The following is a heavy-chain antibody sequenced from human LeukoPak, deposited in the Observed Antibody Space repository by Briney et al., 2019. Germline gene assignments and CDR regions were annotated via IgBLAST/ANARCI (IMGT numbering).Heavy chain of an antibody. CDR1: GDSVSSNSAA. CDR3: VRGGFIAAAGLFDP. J-gene: IGHJ5*02. D-gene: IGHD6-13*01. CDR2: TYYRSKWYS. Sequence: SQTLSLTCAISGDSVSSNSAAWNWIRQSPARGLEWLGRTYYRSKWYSDYAVSVKSRITINSDTSKNQFSLQLNSVTPEDTAVYYCVRGGFIAAAGLFDPWGQGTLVTVSS. V-gene: IGHV6-1*01.